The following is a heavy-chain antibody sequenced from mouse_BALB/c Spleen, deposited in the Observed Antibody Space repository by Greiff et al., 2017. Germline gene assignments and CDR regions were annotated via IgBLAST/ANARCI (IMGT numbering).Heavy chain of an antibody. CDR2: IYPGNSDT. J-gene: IGHJ3*01. D-gene: IGHD2-1*01. V-gene: IGHV1-5*01. Sequence: EVKLVESGTVLARPGASVKMSCKASGYTFTSYWMHWVKQRPGQGLEWIGAIYPGNSDTSYNQKFKGKAKLTAVTYTSTAYMELSSLTNEDSAVYYCTRDYGNPFAYWGQGTLVTVSA. CDR1: GYTFTSYW. CDR3: TRDYGNPFAY.